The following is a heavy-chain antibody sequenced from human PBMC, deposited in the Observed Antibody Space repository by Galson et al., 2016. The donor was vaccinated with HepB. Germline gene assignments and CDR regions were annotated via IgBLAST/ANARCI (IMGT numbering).Heavy chain of an antibody. V-gene: IGHV1-2*02. D-gene: IGHD6-19*01. CDR3: ARGVAGTSDY. J-gene: IGHJ4*02. Sequence: SGYSFTGYYIHWVRQAPGQGLEWMGWVNPESGDTNCAQKFKGRVNMTMDTSIGTAYMDLSSLRSDDTAVYFCARGVAGTSDYWGQGALVTVSS. CDR2: VNPESGDT. CDR1: GYSFTGYY.